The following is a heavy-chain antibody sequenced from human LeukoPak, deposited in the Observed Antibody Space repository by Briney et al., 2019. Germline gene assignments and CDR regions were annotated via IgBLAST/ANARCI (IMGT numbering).Heavy chain of an antibody. D-gene: IGHD5-24*01. CDR3: ELRWLQSDY. J-gene: IGHJ4*02. CDR1: GGTFSSYA. CDR2: IIPILGIA. Sequence: SVKVSCKASGGTFSSYAISWVRQPPGQGLEWMGRIIPILGIANYAQKFQGRVTITADKSTSTAYMELSSLRSEDTAVYYCELRWLQSDYWGQGTLVTVSS. V-gene: IGHV1-69*04.